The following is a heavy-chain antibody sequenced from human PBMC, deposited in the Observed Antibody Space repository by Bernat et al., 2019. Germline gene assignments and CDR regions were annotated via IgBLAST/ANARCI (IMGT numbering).Heavy chain of an antibody. D-gene: IGHD4-17*01. J-gene: IGHJ4*02. CDR3: ARAEDSTVTTRFDY. Sequence: GSSVKVSCKASGGTFSSYTISWVRQAPGQGLEWMGRIIPILGIANYAQKFQGRVTITADKSTSTAYMELSSLRSEDTAVYYCARAEDSTVTTRFDYWGQGTLVTVSS. CDR1: GGTFSSYT. V-gene: IGHV1-69*02. CDR2: IIPILGIA.